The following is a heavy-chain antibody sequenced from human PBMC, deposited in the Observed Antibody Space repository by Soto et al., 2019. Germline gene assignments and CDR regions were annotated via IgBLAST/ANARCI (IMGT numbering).Heavy chain of an antibody. J-gene: IGHJ4*02. CDR3: ARDSEQQLFDY. V-gene: IGHV1-69*06. D-gene: IGHD6-13*01. CDR2: IIPIFGTA. Sequence: RASVKVSCKASGGTFSSYAISWVRQAPGQGLEWMGGIIPIFGTANYAQKFQGRVTITADKSTSTAYMELSSLRSEDTAVYYCARDSEQQLFDYWGQGTLVTVSS. CDR1: GGTFSSYA.